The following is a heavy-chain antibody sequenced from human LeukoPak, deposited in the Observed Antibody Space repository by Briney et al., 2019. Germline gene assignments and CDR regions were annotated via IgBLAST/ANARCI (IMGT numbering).Heavy chain of an antibody. J-gene: IGHJ4*02. Sequence: SVKVSCKASGGTFISYAISWVRQAPGQGLEWMGGIIPIFGTANYAQKFQGRVTITADESTSTAYMELSSLRSEDTAVYYCATKIPTYYYDSSGYYLDYWGQGTLVTVSS. CDR2: IIPIFGTA. CDR1: GGTFISYA. V-gene: IGHV1-69*13. CDR3: ATKIPTYYYDSSGYYLDY. D-gene: IGHD3-22*01.